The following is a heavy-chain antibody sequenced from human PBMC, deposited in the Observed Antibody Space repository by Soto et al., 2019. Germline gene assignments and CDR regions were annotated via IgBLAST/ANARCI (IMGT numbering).Heavy chain of an antibody. CDR2: IYTDGTTT. V-gene: IGHV3-74*01. CDR3: ARGLRNTDGVDV. D-gene: IGHD4-17*01. Sequence: EVQLVESGGGLVQPGGSLSLSCAASGFTFSSYWMHWVRQAPGKGLVWVSRIYTDGTTTNYADSVKGRFTISRDNAKNTVDRQMNSLRAEDTAVYYCARGLRNTDGVDVWGQGTTVTVSS. CDR1: GFTFSSYW. J-gene: IGHJ6*02.